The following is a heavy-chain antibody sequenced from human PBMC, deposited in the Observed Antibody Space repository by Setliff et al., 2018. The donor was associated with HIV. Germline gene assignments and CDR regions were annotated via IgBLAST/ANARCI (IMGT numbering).Heavy chain of an antibody. J-gene: IGHJ5*02. D-gene: IGHD4-17*01. CDR1: GAPFSGFH. V-gene: IGHV4-34*01. Sequence: SETLSLTCAVYGAPFSGFHWGWIRQPPGKGLEWIGETNHSGSTNYNPSLNSRVTISVDTSKNQFSLKVSSVTAADTAVYYCARVGTTVTTRETYKWFDPWGQGTLVTVSS. CDR3: ARVGTTVTTRETYKWFDP. CDR2: TNHSGST.